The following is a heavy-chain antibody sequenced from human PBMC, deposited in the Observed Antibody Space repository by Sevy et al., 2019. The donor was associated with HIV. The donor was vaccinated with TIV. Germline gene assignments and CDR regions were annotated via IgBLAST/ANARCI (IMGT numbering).Heavy chain of an antibody. V-gene: IGHV3-7*03. J-gene: IGHJ4*02. Sequence: GESLKISCAASGFTFTTYWMSWVRQAPGKGLEWVANIKQEGSEKFYVDSVKGRFTISRDNSKNSLYLQMNSLRAEDTAVYYCARYYFRSGSHDFFDYWGQGTLVTVSS. D-gene: IGHD3-3*01. CDR3: ARYYFRSGSHDFFDY. CDR1: GFTFTTYW. CDR2: IKQEGSEK.